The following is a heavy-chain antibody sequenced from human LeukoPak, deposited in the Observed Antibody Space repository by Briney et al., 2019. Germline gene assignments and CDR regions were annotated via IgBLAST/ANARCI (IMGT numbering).Heavy chain of an antibody. CDR1: GYTFTSDG. V-gene: IGHV1-18*01. Sequence: GASVKVSCKTSGYTFTSDGISWVRQAPGQGLEWMGWIGTYKGNTNYAQMFQGRVTMTTDTSTSTAYMELKNLRSDDTAVYYCARTLGMVVVKTFYCMDVWGQGTTVTVSS. CDR3: ARTLGMVVVKTFYCMDV. J-gene: IGHJ6*02. CDR2: IGTYKGNT. D-gene: IGHD3-22*01.